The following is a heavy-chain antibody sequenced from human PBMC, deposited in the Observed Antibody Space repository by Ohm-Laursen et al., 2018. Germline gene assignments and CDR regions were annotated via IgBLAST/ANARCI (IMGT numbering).Heavy chain of an antibody. CDR2: ISSGSSDI. D-gene: IGHD1-1*01. J-gene: IGHJ6*02. CDR1: GFSFSNYR. Sequence: SLRLSCAASGFSFSNYRMSWVHQAPGKGLEWVSFISSGSSDIYYSDSVKGRFTVSRDNAKNSLFLQMNSLRAEDTALYYCARDSELKIPFYYGMDVWGQGTTVTVSS. CDR3: ARDSELKIPFYYGMDV. V-gene: IGHV3-48*01.